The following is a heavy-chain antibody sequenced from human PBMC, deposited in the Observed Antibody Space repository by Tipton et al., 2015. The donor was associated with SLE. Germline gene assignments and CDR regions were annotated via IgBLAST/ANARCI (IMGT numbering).Heavy chain of an antibody. D-gene: IGHD2-21*01. CDR2: IYYSGSA. Sequence: TLSLTCTVSGGSISSHYWSWIRQPPGKGLEWIGYIYYSGSAFYNPSLKSRVTMSVDTSKNQFFMRLSSATAADTAVYYCAREVITITDSDAFDIWGQGTMVTVSS. J-gene: IGHJ3*02. CDR3: AREVITITDSDAFDI. CDR1: GGSISSHY. V-gene: IGHV4-59*11.